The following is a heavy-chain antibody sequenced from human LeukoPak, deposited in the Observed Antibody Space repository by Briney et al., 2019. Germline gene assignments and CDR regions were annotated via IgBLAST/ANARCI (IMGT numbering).Heavy chain of an antibody. J-gene: IGHJ4*02. Sequence: SETLSLTCAVYGGSFSGYYWGWIRQPPGKGLEWIGSIYYSGSTYYNPSLKSRVTISVDTSKNQFSLKLSSVTAADTAVYYCARFVYSYGYVRLYYFDYWGQGTLVTVSS. V-gene: IGHV4-39*01. CDR2: IYYSGST. CDR1: GGSFSGYY. D-gene: IGHD5-18*01. CDR3: ARFVYSYGYVRLYYFDY.